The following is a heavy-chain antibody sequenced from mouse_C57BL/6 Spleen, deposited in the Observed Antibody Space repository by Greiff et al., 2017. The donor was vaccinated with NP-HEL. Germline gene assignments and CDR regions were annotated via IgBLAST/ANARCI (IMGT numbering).Heavy chain of an antibody. CDR1: GYTFTDYN. D-gene: IGHD1-1*01. CDR2: INPNNGGT. CDR3: ARAFITTVVENFDY. V-gene: IGHV1-18*01. J-gene: IGHJ2*01. Sequence: EVQLQQSGPELVKPGASVKIPCKASGYTFTDYNMDWVKQSHGKSLEWIGDINPNNGGTIYNQKFKGKATLTVDKSSSTAYMELRSLTSEDTAVYYCARAFITTVVENFDYWGQGTTLTVSS.